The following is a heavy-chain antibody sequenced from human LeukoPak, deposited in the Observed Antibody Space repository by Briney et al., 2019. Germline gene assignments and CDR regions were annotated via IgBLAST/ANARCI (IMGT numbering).Heavy chain of an antibody. CDR1: GFTFSSYA. V-gene: IGHV3-30*04. Sequence: GRSLRLSCAASGFTFSSYAMHWVRQAPGKGLEWVAVISYDGSNKYYADSVKGRFTISRDNSKNTLYLQMNSQRAEDTAVYYCARVRGYCSSTSCYGLDYWGQGTLVTVSS. CDR2: ISYDGSNK. CDR3: ARVRGYCSSTSCYGLDY. D-gene: IGHD2-2*01. J-gene: IGHJ4*02.